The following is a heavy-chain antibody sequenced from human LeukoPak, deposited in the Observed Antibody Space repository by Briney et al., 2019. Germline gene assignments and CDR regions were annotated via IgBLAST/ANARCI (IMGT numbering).Heavy chain of an antibody. CDR1: GSNFITYW. CDR2: IYPGDSDT. V-gene: IGHV5-51*01. J-gene: IGHJ4*02. CDR3: ARRGGSLNYFDY. D-gene: IGHD1-26*01. Sequence: GGSLKISCQGSGSNFITYWIGGGGKLPGKGLEGMGIIYPGDSDTRYSPSFQGQVTISADKSISTAYLQWSSLKASDTAMYYCARRGGSLNYFDYWGQGTLVTVSS.